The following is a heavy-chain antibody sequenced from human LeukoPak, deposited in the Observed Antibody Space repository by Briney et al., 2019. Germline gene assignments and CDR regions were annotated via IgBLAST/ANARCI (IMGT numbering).Heavy chain of an antibody. J-gene: IGHJ4*02. V-gene: IGHV3-30*02. CDR3: ARAVDKGTGYYMDF. D-gene: IGHD3-22*01. CDR1: GFTFSHHG. Sequence: GGSLRLSCAASGFTFSHHGMHWVRQAPGKGLEWVAFILYDGSNEYFVDSVKGRFTISRDNSKNALSLQMNGLRPDDTAMYYCARAVDKGTGYYMDFWGQGTLVTVSS. CDR2: ILYDGSNE.